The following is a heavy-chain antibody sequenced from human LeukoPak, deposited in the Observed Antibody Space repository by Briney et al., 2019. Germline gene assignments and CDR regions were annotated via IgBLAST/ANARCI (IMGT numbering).Heavy chain of an antibody. CDR1: GFTFSSYG. V-gene: IGHV3-33*01. D-gene: IGHD1-26*01. Sequence: GGSLRLSCAASGFTFSSYGVHWVRQAPGKGLEWVAVIWYDGSNKYYADSVKGRFTISRDNSKNTLYLQMNSLRAEDTAVYYCARGGSVGALDYWGQGTLVTVSS. CDR3: ARGGSVGALDY. J-gene: IGHJ4*02. CDR2: IWYDGSNK.